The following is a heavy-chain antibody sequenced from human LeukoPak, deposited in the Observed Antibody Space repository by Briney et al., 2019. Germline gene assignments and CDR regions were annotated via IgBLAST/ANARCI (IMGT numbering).Heavy chain of an antibody. CDR1: GGSISSYY. D-gene: IGHD2-2*01. J-gene: IGHJ3*02. Sequence: SETLSLTCTVSGGSISSYYWSWIRQPPGKGLEWIGYIYYSGSTNYNPSLKSRVTISVDTSKNQFSLKLSSVTAADTAVYYYARTYQRDAFDIWGQGTMVTVSS. V-gene: IGHV4-59*12. CDR2: IYYSGST. CDR3: ARTYQRDAFDI.